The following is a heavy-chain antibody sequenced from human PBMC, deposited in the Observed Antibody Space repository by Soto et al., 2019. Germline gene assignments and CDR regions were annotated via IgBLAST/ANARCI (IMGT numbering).Heavy chain of an antibody. Sequence: QVQLVQSGAEVKKPGSSVKVSCKASGGTFSSYAISWVRQAPGQGLEWMGGIIPIFGTANYAQKFQGRVKITADESTSTAYMELSSLRSEDTAVYYCARGRGPTVTTGNGMDVWGQGTTVTVSS. V-gene: IGHV1-69*01. J-gene: IGHJ6*02. CDR1: GGTFSSYA. CDR2: IIPIFGTA. CDR3: ARGRGPTVTTGNGMDV. D-gene: IGHD4-17*01.